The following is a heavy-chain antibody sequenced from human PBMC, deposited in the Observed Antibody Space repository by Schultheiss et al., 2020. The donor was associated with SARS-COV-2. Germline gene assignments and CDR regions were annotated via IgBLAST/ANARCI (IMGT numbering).Heavy chain of an antibody. CDR3: ARERSYDSSGYPQDY. V-gene: IGHV3-11*04. J-gene: IGHJ4*02. Sequence: LSLTCAVSGYSISSGYYWGWVRQAPGKGLEWVSYISSSSSTIYYADSVKGRFTISRDNAKNSLYLQMNSLRAEDTAVYYCARERSYDSSGYPQDYWGQGTLVTVSS. CDR1: GYSISSGYY. CDR2: ISSSSSTI. D-gene: IGHD3-22*01.